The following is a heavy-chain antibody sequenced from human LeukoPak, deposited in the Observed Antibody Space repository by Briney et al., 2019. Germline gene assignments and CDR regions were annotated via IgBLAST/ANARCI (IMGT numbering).Heavy chain of an antibody. Sequence: PGGSLRLSCAASGFTVSSNYMSWVRQAPGKGLEWVSVIYSGGSTYYADSVKGRFTISRDNSKNTLYLQMNSLRAEDTAVYYCAGENYYGSGEYGMDVWGKGTTVTVSS. V-gene: IGHV3-53*01. CDR3: AGENYYGSGEYGMDV. CDR1: GFTVSSNY. D-gene: IGHD3-10*01. J-gene: IGHJ6*04. CDR2: IYSGGST.